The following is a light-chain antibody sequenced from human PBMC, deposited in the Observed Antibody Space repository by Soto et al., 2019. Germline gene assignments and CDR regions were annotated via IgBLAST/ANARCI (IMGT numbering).Light chain of an antibody. V-gene: IGLV3-1*01. CDR1: KLGDKY. CDR2: QDS. J-gene: IGLJ1*01. CDR3: QAWDSNFDV. Sequence: SYELTQPPSVSVSPGQTASITCSGDKLGDKYACWYQQKPGQSPVLVIYQDSKRPSGIPERFSGSNSGNTATLTISGTQAMDEADYYCQAWDSNFDVFGTGTKVTVL.